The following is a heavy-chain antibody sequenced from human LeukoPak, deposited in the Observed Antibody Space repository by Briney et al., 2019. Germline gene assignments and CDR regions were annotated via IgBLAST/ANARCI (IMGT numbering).Heavy chain of an antibody. Sequence: GGSLRLSCAASGFSFSNYAMNWVRQAPGKGLEWVSTISGSGDITYYADSVKGRFTISKDNSKNTLYLQMNSLRAEDTAVYYCAKKTVPTGWGQGTLVTVSS. CDR3: AKKTVPTG. CDR2: ISGSGDIT. V-gene: IGHV3-23*01. D-gene: IGHD4-17*01. CDR1: GFSFSNYA. J-gene: IGHJ4*02.